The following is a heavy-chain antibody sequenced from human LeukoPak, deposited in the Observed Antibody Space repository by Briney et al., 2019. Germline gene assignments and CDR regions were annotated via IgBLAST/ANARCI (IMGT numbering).Heavy chain of an antibody. CDR2: IKNKADGGTK. D-gene: IGHD3-22*01. Sequence: PGGSLRLSCAASGFTFSNAWMSWVRQAPGKGLDWIGRIKNKADGGTKDYAAPGNGRFTILRDDSKNTLYLQMNSLRTEDTAVYYCSPLGGSGYHDYWSFDLWGRGTLVTVSS. CDR3: SPLGGSGYHDYWSFDL. CDR1: GFTFSNAW. J-gene: IGHJ2*01. V-gene: IGHV3-15*01.